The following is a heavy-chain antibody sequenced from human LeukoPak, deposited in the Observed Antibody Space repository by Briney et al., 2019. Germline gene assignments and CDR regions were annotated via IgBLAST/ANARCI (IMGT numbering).Heavy chain of an antibody. CDR1: GASLSAYH. D-gene: IGHD3-10*01. J-gene: IGHJ5*02. V-gene: IGHV4-34*01. CDR3: ARDWTIYYGSGSYKQRQFDP. Sequence: PSETLSLTCAIDGASLSAYHWTWIRQPPGKGLEWIGEIKPSGITNYNPSLKSRVTMSVDTSKNQFSLKLSSVTAADTAVYYCARDWTIYYGSGSYKQRQFDPWGQGTLVTVSS. CDR2: IKPSGIT.